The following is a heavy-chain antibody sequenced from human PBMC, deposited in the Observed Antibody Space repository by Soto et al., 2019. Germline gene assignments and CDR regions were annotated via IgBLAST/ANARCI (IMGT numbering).Heavy chain of an antibody. Sequence: QVQLVQSGAEVKKPGASVKVSCKASGYTFTSYAMHWVRQAPGQRLEWMGWINAGNGNTKYSQKFQGRVTITRDTSESTAYMELRSLRSEDTAVYYCARTSSGRLIDYWGQGTLVTVSS. CDR3: ARTSSGRLIDY. CDR1: GYTFTSYA. V-gene: IGHV1-3*01. CDR2: INAGNGNT. J-gene: IGHJ4*02. D-gene: IGHD6-19*01.